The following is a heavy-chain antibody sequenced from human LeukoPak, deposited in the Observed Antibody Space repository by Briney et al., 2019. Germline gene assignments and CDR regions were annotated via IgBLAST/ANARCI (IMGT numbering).Heavy chain of an antibody. CDR1: GFSLSTSGVG. CDR3: AHSGSSTIQFDP. CDR2: IYWNDDK. Sequence: SGPTLVNPTQTLTLTCTFSGFSLSTSGVGVGWIRQPPGKALEWLALIYWNDDKRYSPSLKSRLTITKDTSKNQEVLTMTNMDPVDTATYYCAHSGSSTIQFDPWGQGTLVTVSS. V-gene: IGHV2-5*01. D-gene: IGHD2-2*01. J-gene: IGHJ5*02.